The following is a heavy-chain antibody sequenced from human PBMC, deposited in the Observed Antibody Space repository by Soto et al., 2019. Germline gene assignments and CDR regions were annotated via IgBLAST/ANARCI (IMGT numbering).Heavy chain of an antibody. V-gene: IGHV3-30*18. J-gene: IGHJ4*02. D-gene: IGHD3-3*01. CDR1: GFTFSSYG. CDR3: AKDEYDFWSGYLVDY. Sequence: GGSLRLSCAASGFTFSSYGMHWVRQAPGKGLEWVAVISYDGSNKYYADSVKGRFTISRDNSKNTLYLQMNSLRAEDTAVYYCAKDEYDFWSGYLVDYWGQGTLVTVSS. CDR2: ISYDGSNK.